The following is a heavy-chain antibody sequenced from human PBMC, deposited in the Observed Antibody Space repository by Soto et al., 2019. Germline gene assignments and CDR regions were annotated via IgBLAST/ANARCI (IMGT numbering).Heavy chain of an antibody. CDR1: GFTFSSYA. CDR3: AKDARKIHDSADY. Sequence: PGESLKISCAASGFTFSSYAMSWVRQAPGKGLEWVSAISGSGGSTYYADSVKGRFTISRDNSKNTLHLQMNSLRAEDTAVYYCAKDARKIHDSADYWGQGTLVTVSS. J-gene: IGHJ4*02. D-gene: IGHD3-16*01. CDR2: ISGSGGST. V-gene: IGHV3-23*01.